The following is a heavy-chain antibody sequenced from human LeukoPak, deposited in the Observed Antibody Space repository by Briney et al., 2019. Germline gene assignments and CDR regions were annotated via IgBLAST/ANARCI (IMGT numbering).Heavy chain of an antibody. CDR3: ARRALGYDILTGYGY. D-gene: IGHD3-9*01. V-gene: IGHV4-34*01. J-gene: IGHJ4*02. Sequence: SETLSLTCAVYGGSFSGYYWSWIRQPPGKGLEWIGEINHSGSTNYNPSLKSRVTISVDTSTNQFSLKLSSVTAADTAVYYCARRALGYDILTGYGYWGQGTLVTVSS. CDR2: INHSGST. CDR1: GGSFSGYY.